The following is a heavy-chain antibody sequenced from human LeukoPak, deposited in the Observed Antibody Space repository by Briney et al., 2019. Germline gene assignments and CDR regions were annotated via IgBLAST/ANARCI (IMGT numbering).Heavy chain of an antibody. J-gene: IGHJ4*02. CDR3: AKDGVVRGVGSSYYFDY. CDR1: GFTFSSYG. Sequence: GGSLRLSCAASGFTFSSYGMHWVRQAPGKGLEWVAVISYDGSNKYYADSVKGRFTISRDNSKNTLYLQMNSLRAEDTAVYYCAKDGVVRGVGSSYYFDYWGQGTLVTVSS. V-gene: IGHV3-30*18. CDR2: ISYDGSNK. D-gene: IGHD3-10*01.